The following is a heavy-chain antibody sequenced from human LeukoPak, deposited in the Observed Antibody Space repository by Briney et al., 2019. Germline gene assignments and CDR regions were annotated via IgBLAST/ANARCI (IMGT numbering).Heavy chain of an antibody. CDR1: GFTFTKYW. D-gene: IGHD1-14*01. J-gene: IGHJ4*02. V-gene: IGHV3-7*01. CDR2: IKQDGSDK. CDR3: AREVWGPEY. Sequence: GGSLRLSCAASGFTFTKYWMTWVRQAPGKGLEWVGNIKQDGSDKNYMDSVKGRFTVSRDNTKNSVYLQMSSLRAEDTAVYYCAREVWGPEYWGQGTLVTVSS.